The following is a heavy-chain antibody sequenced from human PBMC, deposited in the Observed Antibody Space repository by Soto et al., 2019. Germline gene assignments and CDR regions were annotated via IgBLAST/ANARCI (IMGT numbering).Heavy chain of an antibody. Sequence: EVQLVESGGGLVQPGGSLRLSCAGSGFTFCNYWMNWVRQTPGKGLEWVANIKQDGSAKNYVESVKGRFTISRDNAKNLVYLQTNSLRAEDTAVYYCAGGTGWVHDYWGQGTLVTVSS. V-gene: IGHV3-7*04. CDR3: AGGTGWVHDY. J-gene: IGHJ4*02. CDR1: GFTFCNYW. CDR2: IKQDGSAK. D-gene: IGHD1-1*01.